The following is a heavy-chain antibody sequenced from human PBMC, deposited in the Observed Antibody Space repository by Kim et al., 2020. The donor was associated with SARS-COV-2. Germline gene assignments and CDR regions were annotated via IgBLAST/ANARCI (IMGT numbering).Heavy chain of an antibody. CDR3: ARDRTGTGVVDH. CDR2: ISGSGAYT. CDR1: GFSFGEYY. V-gene: IGHV3-11*05. Sequence: GGSLRLSCVASGFSFGEYYMTWIRQAPGKGLEWVSYISGSGAYTNSTDSVTGRFTISRDNGKNSVFLQMNSLRREDTAVYFCARDRTGTGVVDHWGQGTLDTVSS. D-gene: IGHD1-1*01. J-gene: IGHJ5*02.